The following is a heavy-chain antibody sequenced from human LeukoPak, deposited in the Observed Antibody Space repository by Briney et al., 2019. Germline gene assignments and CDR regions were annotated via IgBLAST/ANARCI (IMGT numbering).Heavy chain of an antibody. Sequence: ASVKVSCKASGYTFTSYGISWVRQAPGQGLEWMGWISAYNGNTNYAQKLQGRVTMTTDTSTSTAYMELRSLRSDDTAVYYCARVRRPAAIRGDAFDISGQGTMVTVSS. D-gene: IGHD2-2*02. CDR3: ARVRRPAAIRGDAFDI. CDR2: ISAYNGNT. V-gene: IGHV1-18*01. CDR1: GYTFTSYG. J-gene: IGHJ3*02.